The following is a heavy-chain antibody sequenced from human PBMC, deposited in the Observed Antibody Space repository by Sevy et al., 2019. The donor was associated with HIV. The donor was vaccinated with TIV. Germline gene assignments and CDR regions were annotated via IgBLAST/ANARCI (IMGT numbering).Heavy chain of an antibody. J-gene: IGHJ4*02. V-gene: IGHV1-2*06. Sequence: ATVKVSCKASGYTFTGYYMHWVRQAPGQGLEWMGRINPNSGGTNYAQKFQGRVTMTRDTSISTAYMELSRLRSDDTAVYYCARDLYSNGFDYWGQGTLVLVSS. CDR3: ARDLYSNGFDY. CDR1: GYTFTGYY. CDR2: INPNSGGT. D-gene: IGHD4-4*01.